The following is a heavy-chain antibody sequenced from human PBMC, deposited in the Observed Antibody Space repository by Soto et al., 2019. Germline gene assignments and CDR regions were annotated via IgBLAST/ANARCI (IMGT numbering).Heavy chain of an antibody. D-gene: IGHD5-18*01. J-gene: IGHJ4*02. CDR3: ARMNNYGTRFDY. Sequence: QITLKESGPALVKPTQTLTLTCTFSGFSLSTVAVGVGWIRQPPEKALEWLAVIYWDDDKRYSPSLKSRLTITKDTSKSQVVLIMTNVDPVDTATYYCARMNNYGTRFDYWGQGALVTVSS. V-gene: IGHV2-5*02. CDR2: IYWDDDK. CDR1: GFSLSTVAVG.